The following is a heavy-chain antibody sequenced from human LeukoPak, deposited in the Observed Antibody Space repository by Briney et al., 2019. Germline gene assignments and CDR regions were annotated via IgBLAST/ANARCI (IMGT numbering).Heavy chain of an antibody. CDR3: AREARLTAHFGY. Sequence: ASVKVSCKASGYTFTGYYMHWVRQAPGQGLEWMGWINPNSGGTNYAQKFQGRVTFTRDTSATTVYMELSSLTSEDAAAYYCAREARLTAHFGYWGQGTLVTVSS. CDR2: INPNSGGT. D-gene: IGHD2-21*02. V-gene: IGHV1-2*02. CDR1: GYTFTGYY. J-gene: IGHJ4*02.